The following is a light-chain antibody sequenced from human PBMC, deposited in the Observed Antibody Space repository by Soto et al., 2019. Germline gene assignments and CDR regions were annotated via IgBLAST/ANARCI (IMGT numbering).Light chain of an antibody. J-gene: IGLJ3*02. CDR1: SSDVGGYNY. CDR3: SSYTSSSPLV. Sequence: QSALTQPASVSGSPGQSITISCTGTSSDVGGYNYVSWYQHHPGKAPKVIIYEVSNRPSGVSSRFSGSKSGNTASLTISGLQAEDEADYFCSSYTSSSPLVFGGGTKLTVL. V-gene: IGLV2-14*01. CDR2: EVS.